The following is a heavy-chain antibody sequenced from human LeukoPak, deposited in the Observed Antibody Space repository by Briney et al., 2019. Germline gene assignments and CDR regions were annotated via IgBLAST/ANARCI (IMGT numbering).Heavy chain of an antibody. CDR1: GFTFSSYA. D-gene: IGHD2-21*01. Sequence: SGGSLRLSCAASGFTFSSYAMSWVRQAPGKGLEWVSAISGSGGSTYYADSVKGRFTISRDNSENTLYLQMSSLRAEDTAVYYCAKGAYCGGDCSESFDYWGQGTLVTVSS. CDR3: AKGAYCGGDCSESFDY. J-gene: IGHJ4*02. V-gene: IGHV3-23*01. CDR2: ISGSGGST.